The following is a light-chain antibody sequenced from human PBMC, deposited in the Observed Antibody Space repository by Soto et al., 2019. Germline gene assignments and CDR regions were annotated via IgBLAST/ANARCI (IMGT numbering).Light chain of an antibody. J-gene: IGLJ2*01. CDR1: SSDIGSYNL. V-gene: IGLV2-23*03. Sequence: QSALTQPASVSGSPGQSITISCTGTSSDIGSYNLVSWYQHHPGKAPKLIIYEGNKRPSGVSNRFSGSKSGNTASLTISGLQAEDEAAYSCCSFAGRTTFVVFGGGTKVTVL. CDR2: EGN. CDR3: CSFAGRTTFVV.